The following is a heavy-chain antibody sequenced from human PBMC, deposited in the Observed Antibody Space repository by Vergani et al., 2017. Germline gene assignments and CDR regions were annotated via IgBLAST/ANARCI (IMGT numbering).Heavy chain of an antibody. V-gene: IGHV4-34*01. CDR2: INHSGST. CDR3: ARGKTGRRYSYGPGDWFDP. D-gene: IGHD5-18*01. CDR1: GGSFSGYY. J-gene: IGHJ5*02. Sequence: QVQLQQWGAGLLKPSETLSLTCAVYGGSFSGYYWSWIRQPPGKGLEWIGEINHSGSTNSNPSLKSRVTISVDTSKNQFSLKLSSVTAADTAVYYCARGKTGRRYSYGPGDWFDPWGQGTLVTVSS.